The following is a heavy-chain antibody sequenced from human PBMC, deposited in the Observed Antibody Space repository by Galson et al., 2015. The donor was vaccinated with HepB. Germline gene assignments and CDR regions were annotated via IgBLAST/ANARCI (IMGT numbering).Heavy chain of an antibody. Sequence: SVKVSCKASGYTFTSYGISWVRQAPGQGLEGMGWISAYNGNTNYAQKLQGRVTMTTDTSTSTAYMELRSLRSDDTAVYYCARDSAAGSLFALDYWGQGTLVTVSS. D-gene: IGHD6-13*01. CDR3: ARDSAAGSLFALDY. CDR2: ISAYNGNT. CDR1: GYTFTSYG. V-gene: IGHV1-18*04. J-gene: IGHJ4*02.